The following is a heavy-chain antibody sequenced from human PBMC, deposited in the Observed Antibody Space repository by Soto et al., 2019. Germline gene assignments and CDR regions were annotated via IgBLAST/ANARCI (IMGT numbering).Heavy chain of an antibody. J-gene: IGHJ4*02. D-gene: IGHD2-2*01. CDR2: SKSKVDGEKV. Sequence: EVRLVESGGGLVKPGGSLRLSSAASGFAFSDDWMIWVRQSPWTGLEWVGRSKSKVDGEKVDHAAAVQGRFTISRAESKNSLYLQMNSLKTEDTGVYYCTTGAMPHAGVVRWGQGTLVTVSS. CDR1: GFAFSDDW. CDR3: TTGAMPHAGVVR. V-gene: IGHV3-15*07.